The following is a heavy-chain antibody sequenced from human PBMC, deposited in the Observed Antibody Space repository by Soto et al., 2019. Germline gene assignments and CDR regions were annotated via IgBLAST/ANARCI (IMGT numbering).Heavy chain of an antibody. Sequence: GGSLRLSCAASGFTFSSYGMHWVRQAPGKGLEWVAVISYDGSNKYYADSVKGRFTISRDNSKNTLYLQMNSLRAEDTAVYYCAKDGKYYYDSSGYSPLDYWGQGTLVTVPS. J-gene: IGHJ4*02. D-gene: IGHD3-22*01. CDR2: ISYDGSNK. V-gene: IGHV3-30*18. CDR1: GFTFSSYG. CDR3: AKDGKYYYDSSGYSPLDY.